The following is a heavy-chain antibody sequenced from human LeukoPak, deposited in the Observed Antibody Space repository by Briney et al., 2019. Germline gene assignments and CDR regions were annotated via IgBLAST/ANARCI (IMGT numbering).Heavy chain of an antibody. J-gene: IGHJ1*01. CDR2: INPDGTDT. Sequence: GGSLRLSCAASGFTLSGAWMHWVRQAPGKGLVWVSRINPDGTDTRYADSVKGRFAISRDDAKNTLYLHMNSLRAEDTAVYYCARVSGPGLDEYFHLWGQGTLVTVSS. CDR3: ARVSGPGLDEYFHL. V-gene: IGHV3-74*01. D-gene: IGHD3-10*01. CDR1: GFTLSGAW.